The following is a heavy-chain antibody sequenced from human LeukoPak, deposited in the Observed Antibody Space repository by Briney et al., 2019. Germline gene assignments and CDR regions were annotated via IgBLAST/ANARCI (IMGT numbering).Heavy chain of an antibody. CDR1: DGSISSYY. CDR3: ARDLKAVGATTGWFDP. V-gene: IGHV4-59*01. Sequence: SETLSLTCTGSDGSISSYYWSWIRQPPGKGLEWIGYIYYSGSTNYNPSLKSRVTISVDTSKNQFSLKLSSVTAADTAVYYCARDLKAVGATTGWFDPWGQGTLVTVSS. CDR2: IYYSGST. J-gene: IGHJ5*02. D-gene: IGHD1-26*01.